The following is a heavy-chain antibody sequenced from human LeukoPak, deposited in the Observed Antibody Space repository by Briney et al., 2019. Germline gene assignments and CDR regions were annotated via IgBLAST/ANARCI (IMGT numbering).Heavy chain of an antibody. J-gene: IGHJ4*02. CDR1: GFTFSSYR. CDR2: IKSDGSVT. Sequence: GGSLRLSCSASGFTFSSYRMHWVRQAPGKGLVWVSHIKSDGSVTNYADFVRGRLTISRDNAKNTLYLQMNSLRAEDTAVYYCARNWGHSDYWGQGTLVTVSS. CDR3: ARNWGHSDY. V-gene: IGHV3-74*01. D-gene: IGHD3-16*01.